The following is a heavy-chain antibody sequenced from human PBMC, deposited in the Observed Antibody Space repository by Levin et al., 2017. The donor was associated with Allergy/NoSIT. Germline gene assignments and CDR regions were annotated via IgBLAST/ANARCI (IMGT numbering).Heavy chain of an antibody. J-gene: IGHJ4*02. CDR3: ARVEPRDTLEYSGFALGYFDY. D-gene: IGHD5-12*01. Sequence: SVKVSCKASGGTFSTYAISWVRQAPGQGLEWMGRIIPIFGTANYAQQFQGRVTITADESTTTAYMELSSLRSEDTAVYYCARVEPRDTLEYSGFALGYFDYWGQGTLVTVSS. CDR2: IIPIFGTA. CDR1: GGTFSTYA. V-gene: IGHV1-69*13.